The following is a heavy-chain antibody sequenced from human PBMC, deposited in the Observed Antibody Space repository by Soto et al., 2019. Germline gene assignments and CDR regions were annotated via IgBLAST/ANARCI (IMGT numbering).Heavy chain of an antibody. Sequence: GASVKVSCKASGFTFTSSAVKWVRQARGQRLEWIGWIVVGSGNTNYAQKFQERVTITRDMSTSTVYMELSSLRSEDTAVYYCARDGQIVVVTATTLDVWGQGTTVTVSS. CDR2: IVVGSGNT. CDR3: ARDGQIVVVTATTLDV. J-gene: IGHJ6*02. V-gene: IGHV1-58*01. D-gene: IGHD2-21*02. CDR1: GFTFTSSA.